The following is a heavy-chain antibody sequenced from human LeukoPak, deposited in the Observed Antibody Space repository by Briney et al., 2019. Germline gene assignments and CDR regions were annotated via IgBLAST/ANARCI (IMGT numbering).Heavy chain of an antibody. CDR2: INPHSGDT. CDR1: GYTFTGYC. D-gene: IGHD3-22*01. V-gene: IGHV1-2*02. J-gene: IGHJ4*02. Sequence: ASVKVSCKASGYTFTGYCMHWVRQAPGQGLAWMGWINPHSGDTIYAQKFQGRVTMTRDTSLSTAYMELSRLRSDDTAVFYCARVWLSPYFFDYWGQGTLVTVSS. CDR3: ARVWLSPYFFDY.